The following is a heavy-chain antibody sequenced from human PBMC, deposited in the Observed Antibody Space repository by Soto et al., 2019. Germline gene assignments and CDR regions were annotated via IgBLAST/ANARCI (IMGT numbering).Heavy chain of an antibody. V-gene: IGHV1-18*01. Sequence: ASVKGSCKASGYTFTSYGISWVRQAPGQGLEWMGWISAYNGNTNYAQKLQGRVTMTTDTSTSTAYMELRSLRSDDTAVYYCARVDNNYYGSGSYYLYYYYGMDVWGQGTTVTVSS. D-gene: IGHD3-10*01. CDR1: GYTFTSYG. J-gene: IGHJ6*02. CDR3: ARVDNNYYGSGSYYLYYYYGMDV. CDR2: ISAYNGNT.